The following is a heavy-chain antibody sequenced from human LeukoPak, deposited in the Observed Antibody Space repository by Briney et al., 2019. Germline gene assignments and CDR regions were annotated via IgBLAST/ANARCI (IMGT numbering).Heavy chain of an antibody. V-gene: IGHV4-61*02. D-gene: IGHD3-10*01. CDR1: GGSISSGSYY. CDR2: IYTSGST. CDR3: ASWFRRYFDY. J-gene: IGHJ4*02. Sequence: PSETLSLTCTVSGGSISSGSYYWSWIRQPAGKGLEWIGRIYTSGSTNYNPSLKSRVTISVDTSKNQFSLKLRSVTAADTAVYYCASWFRRYFDYWGQGTLVTVSS.